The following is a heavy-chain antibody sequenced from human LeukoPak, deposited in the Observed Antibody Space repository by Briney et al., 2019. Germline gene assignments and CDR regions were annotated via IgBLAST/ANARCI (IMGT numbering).Heavy chain of an antibody. CDR2: IDRDSSIT. J-gene: IGHJ4*02. CDR1: GFTFSRSG. Sequence: GGSLRLSCAASGFTFSRSGMNWVRQAPGKGLEWVSFIDRDSSITYYADSVRGRFIISRDNARNSLFLQMDSLRAEDTAVYFCATYDSGWYLTYWGQGTLVTVSS. CDR3: ATYDSGWYLTY. V-gene: IGHV3-48*01. D-gene: IGHD6-19*01.